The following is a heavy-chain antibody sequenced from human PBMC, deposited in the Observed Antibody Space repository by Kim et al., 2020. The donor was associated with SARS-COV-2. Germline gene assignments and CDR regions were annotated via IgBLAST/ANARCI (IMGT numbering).Heavy chain of an antibody. CDR3: AEGRATTGTAVAI. CDR2: INPNSGGT. Sequence: ASVKVSCKASRYTFTGYFLHWVRQAPGQGLEWMGRINPNSGGTNYAQKFQGRVTMTRDTSITTAYMELSGLRSDDTAVYYCAEGRATTGTAVAIWGQG. J-gene: IGHJ3*02. D-gene: IGHD6-13*01. CDR1: RYTFTGYF. V-gene: IGHV1-2*06.